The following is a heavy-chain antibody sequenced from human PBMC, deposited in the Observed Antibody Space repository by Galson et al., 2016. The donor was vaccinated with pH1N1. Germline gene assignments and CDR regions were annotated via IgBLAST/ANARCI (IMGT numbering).Heavy chain of an antibody. CDR1: GYTFTGSY. CDR3: ARQWFGELLYYYKQGMDV. Sequence: CKASGYTFTGSYLHWVRQAPGQGLAWMGSINPKNGDTSYAEKFQDRVTMTSDTSITTGYMELRRLRSDDTALYYCARQWFGELLYYYKQGMDVWGQGTTVTVSS. CDR2: INPKNGDT. D-gene: IGHD3-10*01. J-gene: IGHJ6*02. V-gene: IGHV1-2*02.